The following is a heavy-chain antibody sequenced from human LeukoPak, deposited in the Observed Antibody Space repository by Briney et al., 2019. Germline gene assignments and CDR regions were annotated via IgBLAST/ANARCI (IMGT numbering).Heavy chain of an antibody. V-gene: IGHV4-39*07. CDR1: GGSISSSSYY. D-gene: IGHD3-22*01. CDR2: IYYSGST. Sequence: SETLSLTCTVSGGSISSSSYYWGWIRQPPGKGLEWIGSIYYSGSTYYNPSLKSRVTISVDTSKNQFSLKLSSVTAADTAVYYCARDYYESQNWFDPWGQGTLVTVSS. CDR3: ARDYYESQNWFDP. J-gene: IGHJ5*02.